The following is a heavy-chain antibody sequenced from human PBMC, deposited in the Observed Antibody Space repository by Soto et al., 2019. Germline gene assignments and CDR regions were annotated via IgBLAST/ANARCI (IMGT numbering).Heavy chain of an antibody. CDR2: MNPNSGNT. D-gene: IGHD3-9*01. Sequence: ASVKVSCKASGYTFTSYDINWVRQATGQGLEWMGWMNPNSGNTGYAQKFQGRVTMTRNTSISTAYMELSSLRSEDTAVHYCARGSPGGYYDILTGYLYYYYYYGMDVWGQGTTVTVSS. V-gene: IGHV1-8*01. CDR3: ARGSPGGYYDILTGYLYYYYYYGMDV. J-gene: IGHJ6*02. CDR1: GYTFTSYD.